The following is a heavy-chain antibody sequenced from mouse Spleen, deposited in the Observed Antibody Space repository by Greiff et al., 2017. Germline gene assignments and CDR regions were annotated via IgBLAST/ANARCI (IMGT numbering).Heavy chain of an antibody. V-gene: IGHV1-64*01. CDR2: IHPNSGST. J-gene: IGHJ2*01. CDR1: GFTFTSYW. Sequence: QVQLQQPGAELVTPGASVKLSCKASGFTFTSYWMHWVKQRPGQGLEWIGMIHPNSGSTNYNEKFKSKATLTVDKSSSTAYMQLSSLTSEDGAVYYRARDGYYSYRDYWGEGTTLTGSS. D-gene: IGHD2-3*01. CDR3: ARDGYYSYRDY.